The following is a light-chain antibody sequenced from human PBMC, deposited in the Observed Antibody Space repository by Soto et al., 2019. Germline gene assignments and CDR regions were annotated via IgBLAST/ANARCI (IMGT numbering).Light chain of an antibody. J-gene: IGKJ2*01. CDR3: QQSRSSPYT. Sequence: DIRMTQSPSSLSASVGDRVTITCRASKSISTYFNWYQQKPGTAPTLLIYGAYRLQSGVPSRFTGSGSRTDVTLTISNLQPEDDATYYCQQSRSSPYTFGQGTRLEIK. CDR1: KSISTY. CDR2: GAY. V-gene: IGKV1-39*01.